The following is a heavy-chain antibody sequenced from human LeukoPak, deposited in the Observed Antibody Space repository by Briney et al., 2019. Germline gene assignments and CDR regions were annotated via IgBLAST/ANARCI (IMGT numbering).Heavy chain of an antibody. Sequence: GASVKVSCKASGYTFTSYDIDWVRQATGQGLEWMGWMNPNSGNTGYAQKFQGRVTMTRNTSIGTAYMELSSLRSEDTAVYYCASHWGYGSSGSFDYWGQGTLVTVSS. J-gene: IGHJ4*02. D-gene: IGHD6-6*01. CDR1: GYTFTSYD. CDR3: ASHWGYGSSGSFDY. V-gene: IGHV1-8*01. CDR2: MNPNSGNT.